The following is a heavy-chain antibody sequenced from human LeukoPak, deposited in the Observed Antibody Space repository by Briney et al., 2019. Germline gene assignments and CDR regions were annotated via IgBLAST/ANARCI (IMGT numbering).Heavy chain of an antibody. CDR3: ARGRDYGKYFDL. Sequence: SETLSLTCTVSGGSISSSSYYWGWIRQPPGKGLEWIGSIYYSGSTYYNPSLKSRVTISVDRSKNQFSLKLSSVTAADTAVYYCARGRDYGKYFDLWGRGTLVTVSS. J-gene: IGHJ2*01. D-gene: IGHD4-17*01. CDR1: GGSISSSSYY. CDR2: IYYSGST. V-gene: IGHV4-39*07.